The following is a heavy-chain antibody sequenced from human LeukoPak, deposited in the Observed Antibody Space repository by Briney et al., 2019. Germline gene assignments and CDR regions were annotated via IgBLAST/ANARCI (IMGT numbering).Heavy chain of an antibody. CDR2: LSTDGSST. D-gene: IGHD6-19*01. J-gene: IGHJ4*02. CDR3: ARASYSRAWTLFDY. CDR1: GLTFSSYS. V-gene: IGHV3-74*01. Sequence: GGSLRLSCAASGLTFSSYSMNWVRQAPGKGLVWVSSLSTDGSSTYYADSVKGRITISRDNAKNTLHLQMNSLRAEDTAVYYCARASYSRAWTLFDYWGQGTLVTVSS.